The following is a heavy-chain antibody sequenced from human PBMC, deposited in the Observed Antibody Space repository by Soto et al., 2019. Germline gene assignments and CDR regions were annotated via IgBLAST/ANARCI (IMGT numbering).Heavy chain of an antibody. V-gene: IGHV1-69*02. CDR3: ARTPPDRDGYNEYYFDY. Sequence: KVSCKASGGTFSSYTISWVRQAPGQGLEWMGRIIPILGIANYAQKFQGRVTITADKSTSTAYMELSSLRSEDTAVYYCARTPPDRDGYNEYYFDYWGQGTLVTVSS. CDR2: IIPILGIA. CDR1: GGTFSSYT. D-gene: IGHD5-12*01. J-gene: IGHJ4*02.